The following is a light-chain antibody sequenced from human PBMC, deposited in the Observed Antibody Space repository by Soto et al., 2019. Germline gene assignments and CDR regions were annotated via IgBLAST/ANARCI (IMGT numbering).Light chain of an antibody. V-gene: IGLV2-8*01. J-gene: IGLJ2*01. CDR1: SSDVGGYNF. Sequence: QSALTQPPSASGSPGQSVTISCTGTSSDVGGYNFVSWYQHHPGKAPQLMIYEVSKRPSGIPARFSGSKSGNTASLTVSGLQAEDEADYYCSSYAGSANFELSGGGTKLTVL. CDR2: EVS. CDR3: SSYAGSANFEL.